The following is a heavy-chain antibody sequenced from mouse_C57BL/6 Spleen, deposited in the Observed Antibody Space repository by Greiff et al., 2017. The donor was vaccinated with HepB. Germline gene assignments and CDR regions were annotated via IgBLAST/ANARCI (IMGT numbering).Heavy chain of an antibody. J-gene: IGHJ1*03. D-gene: IGHD1-1*01. CDR3: ARAGGTTVAYWYFDV. Sequence: VKLQQPGAELVKPGASVKLSCKASGYTFTSYWMHWVKQRPGRGLEWIGRIDPNSGGTKYNEKFKSKATLTVDKPSSTAYMQLSSLTSEDSAVYYCARAGGTTVAYWYFDVWGTGTTVTVSS. V-gene: IGHV1-72*01. CDR1: GYTFTSYW. CDR2: IDPNSGGT.